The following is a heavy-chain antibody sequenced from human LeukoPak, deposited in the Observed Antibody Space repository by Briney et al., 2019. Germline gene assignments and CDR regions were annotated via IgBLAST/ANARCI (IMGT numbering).Heavy chain of an antibody. V-gene: IGHV3-74*01. Sequence: GGSLRLSCAASGFTFSTYWMHWVRQAPGKGLVWVSRINSDGSSASYADSVKGRFTISTDNAKNTLYLQMNSLRAEDTAVYYCAKDKAAAADFWGQGTLVTVSS. J-gene: IGHJ4*02. CDR2: INSDGSSA. CDR1: GFTFSTYW. CDR3: AKDKAAAADF. D-gene: IGHD6-13*01.